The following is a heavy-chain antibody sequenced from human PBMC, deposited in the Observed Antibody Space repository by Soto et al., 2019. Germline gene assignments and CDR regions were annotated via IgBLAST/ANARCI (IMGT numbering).Heavy chain of an antibody. CDR1: GGSISSRSYN. Sequence: SETLSLTCTVSGGSISSRSYNWGWIRQPPGKGLEWIGSIYYGGSTYYNPSLKSRVTISVDTSKSQISLKMSSVTAADTGVYYCTNLPATIPEDWFDPWGQGTLVTVSS. CDR2: IYYGGST. CDR3: TNLPATIPEDWFDP. J-gene: IGHJ5*02. V-gene: IGHV4-39*01. D-gene: IGHD5-12*01.